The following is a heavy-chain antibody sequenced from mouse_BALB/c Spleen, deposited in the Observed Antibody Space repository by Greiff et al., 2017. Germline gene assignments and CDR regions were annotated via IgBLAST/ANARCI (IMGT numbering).Heavy chain of an antibody. CDR3: ARDINRFYAMDY. CDR1: GFTFTDYY. Sequence: EVKLMESGGGLVQPGGSLRLSCATSGFTFTDYYMSWVRQPPGKALEWLGFIRNKANGYTTEYSASVKGRFTISRDNSQSILYLQMNTLRAEDSATYYCARDINRFYAMDYWGQGTSVTVSS. V-gene: IGHV7-3*02. J-gene: IGHJ4*01. CDR2: IRNKANGYTT.